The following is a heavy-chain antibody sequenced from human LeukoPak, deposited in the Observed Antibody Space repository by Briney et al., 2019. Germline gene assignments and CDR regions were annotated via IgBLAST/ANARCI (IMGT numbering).Heavy chain of an antibody. D-gene: IGHD2-2*01. CDR1: GFTFNSYS. V-gene: IGHV3-21*01. CDR2: ISSSSSYI. J-gene: IGHJ4*02. Sequence: PGGSLRLYCAASGFTFNSYSMNWVRQAPGKGLEWVSSISSSSSYIYYADSVRGRFTISRDNAKNSLYLQMNSLRAEVTAVYYCARSLDTYCTSTSCYPTMVFWGQGTLVTVSS. CDR3: ARSLDTYCTSTSCYPTMVF.